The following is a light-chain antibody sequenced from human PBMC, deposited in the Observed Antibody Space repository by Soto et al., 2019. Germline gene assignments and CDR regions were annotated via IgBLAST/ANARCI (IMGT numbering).Light chain of an antibody. Sequence: DIKMTQSTSTLSASVGDRVTITCRASQSISSWLAWYQQKPGEAPKLLIYKASSLESGVPSRFSGSGSGTEFTLTISSLQPDDFATYYCQQYNSYRRTFGQGTKVEIK. CDR3: QQYNSYRRT. V-gene: IGKV1-5*03. CDR2: KAS. J-gene: IGKJ1*01. CDR1: QSISSW.